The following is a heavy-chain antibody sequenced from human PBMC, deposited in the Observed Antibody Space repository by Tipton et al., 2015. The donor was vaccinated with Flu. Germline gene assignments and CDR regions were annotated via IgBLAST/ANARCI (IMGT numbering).Heavy chain of an antibody. D-gene: IGHD1-26*01. V-gene: IGHV3-21*01. CDR3: ARGGKPDY. CDR2: ISSSSSYI. J-gene: IGHJ4*02. CDR1: GFTFSSYS. Sequence: EASGFTFSSYSMNWVRQAPGKGLEWVSSISSSSSYIYYADSVKGRFTISRDNAKNSLYLQMNSLRAEDTAVYYCARGGKPDYWGQGTLVTVSS.